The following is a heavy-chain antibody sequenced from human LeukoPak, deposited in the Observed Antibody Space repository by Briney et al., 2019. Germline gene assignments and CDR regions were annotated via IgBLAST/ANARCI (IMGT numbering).Heavy chain of an antibody. J-gene: IGHJ6*03. CDR3: ARDPSPRTSYYYYYMDV. D-gene: IGHD2-2*01. Sequence: GGSLRLSCAASGFTFSSYAMSWVRQAPGKGLEWVSGISGSGISTYYADSVKGRFTISRDNAKNSLYLQMNSLRADDTAVYYCARDPSPRTSYYYYYMDVWGKGTTVTVSS. CDR2: ISGSGIST. CDR1: GFTFSSYA. V-gene: IGHV3-23*01.